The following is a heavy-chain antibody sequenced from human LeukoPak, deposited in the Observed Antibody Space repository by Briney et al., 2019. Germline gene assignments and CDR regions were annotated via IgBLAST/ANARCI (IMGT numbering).Heavy chain of an antibody. V-gene: IGHV3-23*01. CDR3: ARRGGDSGGYYAAYFDY. Sequence: GGSLRLSCAASGFTFSSHAMNWVRQAPGKGLEWVAIISSTGGSTYYTDSVKGRFTISRDNSKNTLYLQMNSLRAEDTAVYYCARRGGDSGGYYAAYFDYWGQGTLVAVSS. CDR2: ISSTGGST. D-gene: IGHD1-26*01. CDR1: GFTFSSHA. J-gene: IGHJ4*02.